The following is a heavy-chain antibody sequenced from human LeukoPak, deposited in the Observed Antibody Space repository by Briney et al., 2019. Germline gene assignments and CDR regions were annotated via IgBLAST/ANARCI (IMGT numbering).Heavy chain of an antibody. D-gene: IGHD3-22*01. CDR1: GFTFDDYA. CDR2: ISWNSGSI. Sequence: GGSLRLSCAASGFTFDDYAMLGVRQAPGKGLEGVAGISWNSGSICSADSVKGRFTISSVNAKNPLDVEMNNRRAHVTALYYCAKGGRYYYDSSGYLGGDYWGQGTLVTVSS. V-gene: IGHV3-9*01. J-gene: IGHJ4*02. CDR3: AKGGRYYYDSSGYLGGDY.